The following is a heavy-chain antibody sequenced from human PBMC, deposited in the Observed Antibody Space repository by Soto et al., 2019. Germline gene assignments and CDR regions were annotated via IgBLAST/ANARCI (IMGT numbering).Heavy chain of an antibody. V-gene: IGHV3-23*01. CDR2: ISGSGGST. CDR3: AKVDLSGPKRYDILTGYDY. Sequence: EVPLLESGGCLVQPGGSLRLSCAASGFTFSSYAMSWVRQAPGKGLEWVAAISGSGGSTYYADSVKGRFTISRDNSKNTLYLQRNSLRAEDTAVYYCAKVDLSGPKRYDILTGYDYWGQGTLVTVSS. CDR1: GFTFSSYA. D-gene: IGHD3-9*01. J-gene: IGHJ4*02.